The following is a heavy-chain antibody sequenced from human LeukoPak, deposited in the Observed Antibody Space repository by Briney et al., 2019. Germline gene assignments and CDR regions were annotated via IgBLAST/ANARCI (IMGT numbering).Heavy chain of an antibody. D-gene: IGHD6-19*01. CDR1: GDTFTRFN. CDR3: ATSSGWLENAFDI. Sequence: VASVKVSCKASGDTFTRFNINWVRQATGQGLEWMGWMNLYTGNTAYAQKFQGRVTITRDTSITTAYMELSSLRSEDTAVYYCATSSGWLENAFDIWGQGTMVTVSS. CDR2: MNLYTGNT. J-gene: IGHJ3*02. V-gene: IGHV1-8*03.